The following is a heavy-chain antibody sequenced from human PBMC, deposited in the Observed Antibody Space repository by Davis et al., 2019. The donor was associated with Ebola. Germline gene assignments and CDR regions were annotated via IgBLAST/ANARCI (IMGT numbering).Heavy chain of an antibody. CDR1: GFTFSNYG. J-gene: IGHJ5*02. D-gene: IGHD2-21*01. Sequence: PGGSLRLSCAASGFTFSNYGMHWVRQAPGKGLEWVALIWYDGSHKSYADSMKGRFTISRDNSKNTLYLQMNSLRAEDTAVYYCARDGEYCAADCYIGGWLDPWGQGTLVTVSS. CDR2: IWYDGSHK. V-gene: IGHV3-33*01. CDR3: ARDGEYCAADCYIGGWLDP.